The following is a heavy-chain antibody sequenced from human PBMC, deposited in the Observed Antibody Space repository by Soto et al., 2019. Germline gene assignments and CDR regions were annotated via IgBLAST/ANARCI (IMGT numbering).Heavy chain of an antibody. Sequence: QVQLQQWGAGLLKPSETLSLTCAVYGGSFSGYYWSWIRQPPGKGLEWIGEINHSGSTNYNPSLKSRVTISVDTSKNQFSLKLSSVTAADTAVYYCAGGEGVAAAVPFDYWGQGTLVTVSS. CDR2: INHSGST. CDR3: AGGEGVAAAVPFDY. V-gene: IGHV4-34*01. CDR1: GGSFSGYY. D-gene: IGHD6-13*01. J-gene: IGHJ4*02.